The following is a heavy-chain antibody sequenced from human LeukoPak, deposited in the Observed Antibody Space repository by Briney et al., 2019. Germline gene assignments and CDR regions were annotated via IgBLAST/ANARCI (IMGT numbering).Heavy chain of an antibody. CDR2: INHSGST. D-gene: IGHD3-3*01. J-gene: IGHJ4*02. V-gene: IGHV4-34*01. CDR1: GGSFSGYY. Sequence: SETLPLTCAVYGGSFSGYYWSWIRQPPGKGLEWIGEINHSGSTNYNPSLKSRVTISVDTSKNQFSLKLSSVTAADTAVYYCARGGYTCYDFWSGYLKSYYFDYWGQGTLVTVSS. CDR3: ARGGYTCYDFWSGYLKSYYFDY.